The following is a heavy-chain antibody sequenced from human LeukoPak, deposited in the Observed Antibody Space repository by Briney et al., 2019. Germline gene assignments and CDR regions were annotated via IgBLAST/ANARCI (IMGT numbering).Heavy chain of an antibody. D-gene: IGHD6-13*01. J-gene: IGHJ3*01. CDR1: GYTFTTFG. CDR3: AKDPPYTSTWPDALDA. V-gene: IGHV7-4-1*02. CDR2: INTKTGNP. Sequence: ASVKVSCKASGYTFTTFGINWLRQAPGQGLEWMGWINTKTGNPTYDQGFIGRFVFSLDTSVSTAYLEISSLKAEDTAVYFCAKDPPYTSTWPDALDAWGQGTMVTVSS.